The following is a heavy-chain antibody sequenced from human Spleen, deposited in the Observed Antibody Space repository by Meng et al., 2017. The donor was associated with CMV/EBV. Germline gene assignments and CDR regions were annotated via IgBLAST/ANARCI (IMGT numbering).Heavy chain of an antibody. V-gene: IGHV3-30*02. D-gene: IGHD4-17*01. CDR3: AKGNGVWRNTSPYGLDV. Sequence: GESLKISCAASGFTFSSYAMHWVRQAPGKGLEWVKFIRHDGSNKYYVDSVRGRFTITRDNSVNTLYLQMNSLRSEDTAVYYCAKGNGVWRNTSPYGLDVWGQGITVTVSS. J-gene: IGHJ6*02. CDR2: IRHDGSNK. CDR1: GFTFSSYA.